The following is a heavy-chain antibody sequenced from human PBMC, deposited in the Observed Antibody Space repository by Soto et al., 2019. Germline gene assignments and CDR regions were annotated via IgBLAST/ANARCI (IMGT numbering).Heavy chain of an antibody. Sequence: SVKVSCKASGGTFSSYAISWVRQAHGQGLEWMGGIIPIFGTANYAQKFQGRVTITADESTSTAYMELSSLRSEDTAVYYCARDMEIFAVVIIRDYYYYYYGMDVWGQ. CDR3: ARDMEIFAVVIIRDYYYYYYGMDV. CDR1: GGTFSSYA. J-gene: IGHJ6*02. D-gene: IGHD3-3*01. V-gene: IGHV1-69*13. CDR2: IIPIFGTA.